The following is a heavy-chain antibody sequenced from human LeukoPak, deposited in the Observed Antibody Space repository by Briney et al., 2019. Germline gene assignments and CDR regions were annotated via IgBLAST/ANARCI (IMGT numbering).Heavy chain of an antibody. D-gene: IGHD5-12*01. CDR3: ARDLGGYDFLFDY. CDR1: GFPVSNNY. J-gene: IGHJ4*02. Sequence: GGSLRLSCAASGFPVSNNYMSWVRQAPGKGLEWVSVIYSGGSTYYADSVKGRFTISRDNSKNTLYLQMNSLRAEDTAVYYCARDLGGYDFLFDYWGQGTLVTVSS. CDR2: IYSGGST. V-gene: IGHV3-66*01.